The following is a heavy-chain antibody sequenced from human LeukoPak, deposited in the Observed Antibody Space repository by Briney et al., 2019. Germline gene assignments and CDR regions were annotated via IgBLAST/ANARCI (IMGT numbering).Heavy chain of an antibody. CDR1: GFMFSSHA. J-gene: IGHJ4*02. CDR3: AKTAMVTAFGIY. D-gene: IGHD5-18*01. V-gene: IGHV3-23*01. CDR2: ISARGDST. Sequence: GGSLRLSCAVSGFMFSSHAMNWARQAPGKGLEWVSGISARGDSTYYADSVKGRFTISRDNSKNTVYLQMNSLRAEDTAVYYCAKTAMVTAFGIYWGQGTLVTVSS.